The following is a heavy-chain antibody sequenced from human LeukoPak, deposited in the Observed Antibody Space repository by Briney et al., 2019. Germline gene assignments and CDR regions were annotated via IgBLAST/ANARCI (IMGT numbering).Heavy chain of an antibody. CDR3: ARGTGGTAMNLDY. CDR1: GYTFTSYY. J-gene: IGHJ4*02. CDR2: INPSGGST. Sequence: PAASVKVSCKAFGYTFTSYYMHWVRQAPGQGLEWMGVINPSGGSTTYAQQFQGRVTMTRDTSTSTVYMELSSLRSEDTATYYCARGTGGTAMNLDYWGQGTLVTVSS. V-gene: IGHV1-46*01. D-gene: IGHD5-18*01.